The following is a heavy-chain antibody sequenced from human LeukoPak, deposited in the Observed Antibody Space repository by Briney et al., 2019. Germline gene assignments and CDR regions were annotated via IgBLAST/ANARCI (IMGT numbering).Heavy chain of an antibody. V-gene: IGHV3-33*01. J-gene: IGHJ5*02. CDR3: ARPYSNYGWFDP. CDR2: IWSDGSNK. CDR1: GFRFSSYG. D-gene: IGHD4-11*01. Sequence: GGSLRLSCAASGFRFSSYGMHWVRQAPGKGLEWVAVIWSDGSNKYYADSVKGRFTISKDNSKNTVYLQMNSLRAEDTAVYYCARPYSNYGWFDPWGQGTLVTVSS.